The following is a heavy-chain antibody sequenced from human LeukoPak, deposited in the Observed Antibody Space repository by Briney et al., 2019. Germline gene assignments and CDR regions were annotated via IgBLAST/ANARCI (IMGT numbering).Heavy chain of an antibody. CDR1: GGSITSSSYY. CDR2: MYYTGST. V-gene: IGHV4-39*01. Sequence: PSQTLSLTCTVSGGSITSSSYYWGWIRQPPEKGLDWIGNMYYTGSTYYNPSLKSRVTISVDTSKDQFSLRLSSVTAADTAVYYCARFSPTEYYDILTGYYLGYFDYWGQGTLVTVSS. J-gene: IGHJ4*02. D-gene: IGHD3-9*01. CDR3: ARFSPTEYYDILTGYYLGYFDY.